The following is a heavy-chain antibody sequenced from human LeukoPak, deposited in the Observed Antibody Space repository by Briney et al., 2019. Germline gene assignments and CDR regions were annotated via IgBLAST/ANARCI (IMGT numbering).Heavy chain of an antibody. CDR2: IYTSGST. CDR3: ARQNSYYYMDV. D-gene: IGHD2/OR15-2a*01. CDR1: GGSISSYY. V-gene: IGHV4-4*09. J-gene: IGHJ6*03. Sequence: SETLSLTCTVSGGSISSYYWSWIRQPPGKGLEWIGYIYTSGSTNYNPSLKSRVTISVDTSKNQFSLKLSSVTAADTAVYYCARQNSYYYMDVWGKGTTVTVSS.